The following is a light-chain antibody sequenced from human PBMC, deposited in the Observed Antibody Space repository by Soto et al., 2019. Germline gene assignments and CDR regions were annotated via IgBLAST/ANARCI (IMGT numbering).Light chain of an antibody. J-gene: IGLJ2*01. CDR2: YDI. CDR3: HVWDSSSDHRDVV. V-gene: IGLV3-21*04. Sequence: SYELTQPPSVSVTPGKTARITCGGNNIGDKSVHWYQQKPGQAPVLVIYYDIDRPSGIPERFSGSNSGNTATLTINSVEAGDEADYYCHVWDSSSDHRDVVFGGGTKVTVL. CDR1: NIGDKS.